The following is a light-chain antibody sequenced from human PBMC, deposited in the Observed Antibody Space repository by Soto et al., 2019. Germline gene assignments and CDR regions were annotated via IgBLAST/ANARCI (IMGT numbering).Light chain of an antibody. J-gene: IGKJ1*01. Sequence: DIQMTQSPSTLSASEGDTVTITCRASQSVSTFLAWYQQKPGKAPKLLIFDASSLKSGVPSRFSGSGSGTEFTLTISSLQPDDFATYYCQHYNSYSEAFGQGTKVDIK. V-gene: IGKV1-5*01. CDR3: QHYNSYSEA. CDR1: QSVSTF. CDR2: DAS.